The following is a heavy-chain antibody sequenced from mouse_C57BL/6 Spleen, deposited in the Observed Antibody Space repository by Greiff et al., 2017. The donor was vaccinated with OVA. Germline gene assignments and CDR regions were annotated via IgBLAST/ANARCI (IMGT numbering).Heavy chain of an antibody. D-gene: IGHD1-1*01. CDR3: ATNYYGSSYDPMDY. Sequence: EVQLQQSGPELVKPGASVKMSCKASGYTFTDYNMHWVKQSHGKSLEWIGYINPNNGGTSYNQKFKGKATLTVNKSSSTAYMELRSLTSEDSAVYHCATNYYGSSYDPMDYWGQGTSVTVSS. V-gene: IGHV1-22*01. CDR1: GYTFTDYN. J-gene: IGHJ4*01. CDR2: INPNNGGT.